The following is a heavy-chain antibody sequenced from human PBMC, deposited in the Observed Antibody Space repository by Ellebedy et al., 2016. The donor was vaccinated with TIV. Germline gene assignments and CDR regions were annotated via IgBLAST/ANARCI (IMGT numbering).Heavy chain of an antibody. D-gene: IGHD5-12*01. Sequence: MPSETLSLTCTVSGGSISSGGYYWSWIRQHPGKGLEWIGYIYYSGSTYYNPSLKSLVTISVDTSKNQFSLKLSSVTAADTAVYYCAVSGYDEFWFDPWGQGTLVTVSS. V-gene: IGHV4-31*01. CDR3: AVSGYDEFWFDP. J-gene: IGHJ5*02. CDR2: IYYSGST. CDR1: GGSISSGGYY.